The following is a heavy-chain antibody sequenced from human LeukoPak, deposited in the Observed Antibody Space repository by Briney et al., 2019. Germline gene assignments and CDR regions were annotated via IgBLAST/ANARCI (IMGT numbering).Heavy chain of an antibody. J-gene: IGHJ3*02. D-gene: IGHD3-10*01. CDR2: IYYSGST. CDR3: ARRPSPGAFDI. Sequence: PSETLSLTCTVSGGSISSYYWSWLRQPPGKGLEWIGYIYYSGSTNYNPSLKSRVTISVDTSKNQFSLKLSSVTAADTAVYYCARRPSPGAFDIWGQGTMVTVSS. CDR1: GGSISSYY. V-gene: IGHV4-59*01.